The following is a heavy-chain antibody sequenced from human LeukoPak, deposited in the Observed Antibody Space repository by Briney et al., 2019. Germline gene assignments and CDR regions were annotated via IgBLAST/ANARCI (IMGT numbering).Heavy chain of an antibody. CDR1: GGSIGSSSYY. J-gene: IGHJ5*02. CDR2: IFYSGNT. V-gene: IGHV4-39*01. Sequence: SETLSLTCTVSGGSIGSSSYYWAWIRQPPGKGLEWIGHIFYSGNTYYNPSLKSRVTISVDTSKNQFSLKLSSVTAADTAVYYCARLGGPLEWLHTSYNWFDPWGQGTLVAVSS. D-gene: IGHD3-3*01. CDR3: ARLGGPLEWLHTSYNWFDP.